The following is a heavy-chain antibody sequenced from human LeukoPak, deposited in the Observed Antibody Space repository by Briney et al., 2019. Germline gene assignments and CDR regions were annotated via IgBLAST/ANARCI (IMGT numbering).Heavy chain of an antibody. CDR2: IRYNGSNK. CDR1: GFTFSSYG. J-gene: IGHJ4*02. V-gene: IGHV3-30*02. Sequence: PGASLRLSCAASGFTFSSYGMHWVRQAPGKGLEWVAFIRYNGSNKYYADSVKGRFTISRDNSKNTLYLQMNSLRAEDTAVYYCAKPYYYDSSGYYSVDYWGQGTLVTVSS. CDR3: AKPYYYDSSGYYSVDY. D-gene: IGHD3-22*01.